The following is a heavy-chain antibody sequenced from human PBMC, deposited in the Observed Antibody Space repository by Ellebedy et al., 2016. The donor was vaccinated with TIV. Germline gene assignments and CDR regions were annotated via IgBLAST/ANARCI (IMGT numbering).Heavy chain of an antibody. Sequence: ASVKVSCXASGYTFASYDINWVRQATGQGLEWMGWMNPNSGNTGYAQKFQGRVTMTRNTSISTAYMELSSLRSEDTAVYYCARDYYDSSGSIGMDVWGQGTTVTVSS. J-gene: IGHJ6*02. D-gene: IGHD3-22*01. V-gene: IGHV1-8*01. CDR3: ARDYYDSSGSIGMDV. CDR2: MNPNSGNT. CDR1: GYTFASYD.